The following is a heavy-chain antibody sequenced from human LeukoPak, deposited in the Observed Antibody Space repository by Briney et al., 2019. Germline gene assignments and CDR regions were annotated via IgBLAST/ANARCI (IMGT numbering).Heavy chain of an antibody. CDR1: GGSFSGYY. Sequence: SETLSLTCAVYGGSFSGYYWSWIRQPPGKGLEWIGYIYYSGSTKYNPSLKSRVTISVDTSKNQFSLKLSSVTAADTAVYYCARVIAVAGAFNAFDIWGQGTMVTVSS. D-gene: IGHD6-19*01. CDR2: IYYSGST. CDR3: ARVIAVAGAFNAFDI. J-gene: IGHJ3*02. V-gene: IGHV4-59*01.